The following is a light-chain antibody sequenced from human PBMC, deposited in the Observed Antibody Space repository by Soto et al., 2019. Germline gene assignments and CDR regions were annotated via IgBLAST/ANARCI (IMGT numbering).Light chain of an antibody. CDR3: QQYGTSPPST. Sequence: ESVLTQSAGTLSLSPGERATLSCRASQSVSSSYLAWYQQKPGQAPRLLINGASSRATGIPDRLSGSGSGTDFTLTISRLEPEDFAVYYCQQYGTSPPSTFGQGTRLEIK. V-gene: IGKV3-20*01. J-gene: IGKJ5*01. CDR2: GAS. CDR1: QSVSSSY.